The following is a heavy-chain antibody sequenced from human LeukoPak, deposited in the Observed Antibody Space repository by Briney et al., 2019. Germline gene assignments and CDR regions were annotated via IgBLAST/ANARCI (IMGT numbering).Heavy chain of an antibody. J-gene: IGHJ4*02. V-gene: IGHV3-23*01. CDR2: ISGSGGTT. CDR3: TTDGVGVEGATYDN. CDR1: GFTFSSYD. D-gene: IGHD1-26*01. Sequence: PGGSLRLSCAASGFTFSSYDMSWVRQAPGKGPEWVSGISGSGGTTYYADSVKGRFTISRDNSKNTLYLQMNSLKTEDTAVYYCTTDGVGVEGATYDNWGQGTLVSVSS.